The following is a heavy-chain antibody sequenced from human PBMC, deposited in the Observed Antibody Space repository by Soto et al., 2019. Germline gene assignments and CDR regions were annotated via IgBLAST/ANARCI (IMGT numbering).Heavy chain of an antibody. V-gene: IGHV4-34*01. CDR1: GGSFSGYY. CDR2: INHSGST. D-gene: IGHD3-3*01. Sequence: SETLSLTCAVYGGSFSGYYWSWIRQPPGKGLEWIGEINHSGSTNYNPSLKSRVTISVDTSKNQFSLKLSSVTAADTAVYYCASLSTFWSGYLNYGMDVWGQGTTVTVSS. CDR3: ASLSTFWSGYLNYGMDV. J-gene: IGHJ6*02.